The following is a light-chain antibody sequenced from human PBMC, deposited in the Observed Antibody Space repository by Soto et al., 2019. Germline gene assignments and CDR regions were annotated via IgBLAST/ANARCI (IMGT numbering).Light chain of an antibody. CDR1: SXDVGAYIF. CDR3: VSFAGGTYV. CDR2: DVN. J-gene: IGLJ1*01. Sequence: QSVLTQPRSASGSPGQSVTICCTGTSXDVGAYIFVSWYQQHPGKAPKLMVYDVNRRPPGVPDRFFGSKSGNTASLTVSGLQAEDEADYYCVSFAGGTYVFGTGTKVTVL. V-gene: IGLV2-8*01.